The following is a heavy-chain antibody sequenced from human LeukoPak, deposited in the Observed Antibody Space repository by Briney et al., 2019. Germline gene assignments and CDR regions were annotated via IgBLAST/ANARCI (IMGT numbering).Heavy chain of an antibody. J-gene: IGHJ6*03. D-gene: IGHD6-6*01. CDR1: GYTFTSYG. CDR3: ARTRVAARDYYYYYMDV. CDR2: ISAYNGNT. V-gene: IGHV1-18*01. Sequence: ASVKVSCKASGYTFTSYGISWVRQAPGQGLEWMGWISAYNGNTNYAQKLQGRVTMTTDTSTSTAYMELRSLRSDDTAVYYCARTRVAARDYYYYYMDVWGKGTTVTVSS.